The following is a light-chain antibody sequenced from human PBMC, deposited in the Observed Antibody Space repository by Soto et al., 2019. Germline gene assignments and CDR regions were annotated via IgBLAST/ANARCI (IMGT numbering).Light chain of an antibody. CDR2: EVN. CDR3: SSYAGPITFYV. CDR1: SSDVGTYTL. J-gene: IGLJ1*01. V-gene: IGLV2-23*02. Sequence: QSALTQPASVSGSPGQSITISWTGTSSDVGTYTLVSWYQQHPGKAPKLVIYEVNKRPAGVSKRFSGSRSGDTASLTISGLQAEDEADYYCSSYAGPITFYVFGTGTKVTLL.